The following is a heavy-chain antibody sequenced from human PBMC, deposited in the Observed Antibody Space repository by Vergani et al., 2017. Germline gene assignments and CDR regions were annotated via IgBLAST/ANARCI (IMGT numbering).Heavy chain of an antibody. CDR2: IIPILGIA. CDR3: ARGRIAVAGTFDY. Sequence: QVQLVQSGAEVKKPGSSVKVSCKASGGTFSSYAISWVRQAPGQGLEWMGRIIPILGIANYAQKFQGRVTITADKSTSTAYMELSSLRSEDTAVYYCARGRIAVAGTFDYWGQGTLGTVSS. CDR1: GGTFSSYA. V-gene: IGHV1-69*04. J-gene: IGHJ4*02. D-gene: IGHD6-19*01.